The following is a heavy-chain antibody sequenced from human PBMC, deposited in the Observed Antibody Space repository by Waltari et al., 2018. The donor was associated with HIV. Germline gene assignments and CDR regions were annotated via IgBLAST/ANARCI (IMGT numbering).Heavy chain of an antibody. V-gene: IGHV3-7*01. Sequence: EVQLVESGGGLVQPGGSLRLSCVASAFTFTSYHLSWVRQAPGEGLEWVANINQAGTKKVYVDSVKGRFTISRDNAKNSVYLQINSLRAEDSAIYYCARDLWPEDFWGQGTLVTVSS. D-gene: IGHD2-21*01. J-gene: IGHJ4*02. CDR2: INQAGTKK. CDR3: ARDLWPEDF. CDR1: AFTFTSYH.